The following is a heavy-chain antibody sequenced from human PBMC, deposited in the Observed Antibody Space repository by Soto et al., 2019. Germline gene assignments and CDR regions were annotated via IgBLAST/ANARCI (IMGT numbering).Heavy chain of an antibody. CDR1: GFTFSSYG. D-gene: IGHD3-10*01. CDR3: ASPVLLWFGEANFDY. J-gene: IGHJ4*02. Sequence: GGSLRLSCAASGFTFSSYGMHWVRQAPGKGLEWVSYIRCDGSNKYYADSVKGRFTISRDNAKNSLYLQMNSLRAEDTAVYYCASPVLLWFGEANFDYWGQGTLVTVSS. CDR2: IRCDGSNK. V-gene: IGHV3-33*08.